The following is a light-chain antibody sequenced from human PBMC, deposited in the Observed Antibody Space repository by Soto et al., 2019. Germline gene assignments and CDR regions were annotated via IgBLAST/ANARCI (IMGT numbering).Light chain of an antibody. Sequence: QSVLTQPPSVSGAPGQKVTISCTGSSSNIGAGYDVHWYQQLPGTAPKVLIYSNNNRPSGVPDRFSGSKSDTSASLAITGLQAEDEADYYCQSYDSSMSCYVFGNGTKGTVL. V-gene: IGLV1-40*01. CDR2: SNN. J-gene: IGLJ1*01. CDR3: QSYDSSMSCYV. CDR1: SSNIGAGYD.